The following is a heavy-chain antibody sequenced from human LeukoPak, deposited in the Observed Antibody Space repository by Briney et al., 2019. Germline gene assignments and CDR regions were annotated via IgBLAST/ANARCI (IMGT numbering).Heavy chain of an antibody. D-gene: IGHD2-8*01. Sequence: PSETLSLTCSVSGDSISYFYWSWIRQAAGKGLEWIGRMSSSGNNDYNASLKSRVTMSVDTSKNQLSLKVISVTAADTAVYYCARVYGSQDWGQGTLVTVSS. CDR3: ARVYGSQD. CDR1: GDSISYFY. CDR2: MSSSGNN. J-gene: IGHJ4*02. V-gene: IGHV4-4*07.